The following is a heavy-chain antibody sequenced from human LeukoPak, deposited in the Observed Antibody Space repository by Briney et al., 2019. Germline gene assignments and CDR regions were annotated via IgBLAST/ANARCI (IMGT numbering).Heavy chain of an antibody. V-gene: IGHV3-21*01. CDR3: ARDRSIAAAGTDAFDI. CDR2: ISSSSSYV. CDR1: GFTFSSYS. J-gene: IGHJ3*02. D-gene: IGHD6-13*01. Sequence: GGSLRLSCAASGFTFSSYSMNWVRQAPGKGLEWVSSISSSSSYVYYADSVKGRFTISRDNAKNSLYLQMNSLRAGDTAVYYCARDRSIAAAGTDAFDIWGQGTMVTVSS.